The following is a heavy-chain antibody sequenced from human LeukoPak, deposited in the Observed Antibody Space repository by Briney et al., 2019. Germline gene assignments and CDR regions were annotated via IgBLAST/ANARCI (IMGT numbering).Heavy chain of an antibody. D-gene: IGHD3-22*01. CDR2: ISSSGSTI. CDR3: AREITMIVDF. CDR1: GFTFSNYE. Sequence: GGSLRLSCAASGFTFSNYEMNWVRQAPGKGLEWVSYISSSGSTIYYADSVKGRFTISRDNAKNSLYLQMNSLRAEDTAVYYCAREITMIVDFWGQGTLVTVSS. J-gene: IGHJ4*02. V-gene: IGHV3-48*03.